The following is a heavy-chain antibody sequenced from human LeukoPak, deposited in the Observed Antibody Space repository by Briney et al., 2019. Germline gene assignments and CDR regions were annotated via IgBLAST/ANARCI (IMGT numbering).Heavy chain of an antibody. CDR2: ISGSGGST. J-gene: IGHJ6*02. CDR1: GFTFSSYA. V-gene: IGHV3-23*01. CDR3: ARVRAAADHYYYYGMDV. D-gene: IGHD6-13*01. Sequence: GGSLRLSCAASGFTFSSYAMSWVRQAPGKGLEWVSAISGSGGSTYYADSVKGRFTISRDNAKNTLYLQMNSLRAEDTAVYYCARVRAAADHYYYYGMDVWGQGTTVTVSS.